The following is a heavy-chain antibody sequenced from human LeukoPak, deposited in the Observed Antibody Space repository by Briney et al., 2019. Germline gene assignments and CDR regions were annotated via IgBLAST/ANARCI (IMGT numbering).Heavy chain of an antibody. CDR2: IRGGGTSE. CDR3: ARDPNGDYVGAFDM. Sequence: GGSLRLSCTASGFTFSAYAMMWIRQAPGKGPEWVSAIRGGGTSEFYADSVKGRFRISGDNSKDTLFLQMNSLRAEDTAVYYCARDPNGDYVGAFDMWGPGTMVTVSS. D-gene: IGHD4-17*01. J-gene: IGHJ3*02. V-gene: IGHV3-23*01. CDR1: GFTFSAYA.